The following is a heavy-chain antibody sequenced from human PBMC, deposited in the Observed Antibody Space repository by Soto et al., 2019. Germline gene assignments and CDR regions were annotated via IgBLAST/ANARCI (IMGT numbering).Heavy chain of an antibody. CDR3: ARVMCGDCSSYYYYSMDV. D-gene: IGHD2-21*02. CDR2: IGTTSTYI. V-gene: IGHV3-21*01. CDR1: GFTFGTFT. Sequence: GGSLRLSCAASGFTFGTFTMSWVRQAPGKGLEWVSSIGTTSTYIYYADSVRGRFTISRDNAKNSLYLQMNSLRAEDTAVYFCARVMCGDCSSYYYYSMDVWGQGATVTVSS. J-gene: IGHJ6*02.